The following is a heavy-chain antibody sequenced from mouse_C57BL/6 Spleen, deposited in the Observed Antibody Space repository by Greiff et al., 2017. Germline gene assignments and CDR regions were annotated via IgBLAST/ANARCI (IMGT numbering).Heavy chain of an antibody. CDR1: GSTFIDYE. D-gene: IGHD6-1*01. CDR2: IDPETGGT. CDR3: TRSSFAY. J-gene: IGHJ3*01. Sequence: VQLQQSGAELVRPGASVPLSCKASGSTFIDYEMHWVKQTPLHGLEWIGAIDPETGGTAYNQKFKGKAILTADKSSSTAYMELRSLTSEDSAVYYCTRSSFAYWGQGTLVTVSA. V-gene: IGHV1-15*01.